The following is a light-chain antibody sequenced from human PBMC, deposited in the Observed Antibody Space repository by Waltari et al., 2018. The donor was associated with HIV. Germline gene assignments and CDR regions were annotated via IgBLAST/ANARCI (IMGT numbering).Light chain of an antibody. CDR3: QQYGGSPGT. Sequence: EIVLAQFPGTLSLSPGERATLSCRASQSISSSYLAWSHHKPGQAPRLVIYHASRRATGIPDRFSGGGSGTAFTLTISRLEPEDFAVYYCQQYGGSPGTFGQGTKVELK. CDR2: HAS. J-gene: IGKJ1*01. CDR1: QSISSSY. V-gene: IGKV3-20*01.